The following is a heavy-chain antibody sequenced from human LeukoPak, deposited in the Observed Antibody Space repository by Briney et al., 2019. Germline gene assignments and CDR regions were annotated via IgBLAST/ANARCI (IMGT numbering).Heavy chain of an antibody. CDR2: IYYSGST. CDR3: AIGIRGIAAAGNFVY. J-gene: IGHJ4*02. CDR1: GGSFSGYY. Sequence: SETLSLTCAVYGGSFSGYYWGWIRQPPGKGLEWIGSIYYSGSTYYNPSPKSRVTISVDTSKNQFSLKLSSVTAADTAVYYCAIGIRGIAAAGNFVYWGQGTLVTVSS. D-gene: IGHD6-13*01. V-gene: IGHV4-34*01.